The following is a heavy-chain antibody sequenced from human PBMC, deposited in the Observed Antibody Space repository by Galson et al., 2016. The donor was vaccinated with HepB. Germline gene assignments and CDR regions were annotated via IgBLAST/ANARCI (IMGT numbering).Heavy chain of an antibody. V-gene: IGHV4-34*01. CDR3: ARWVMHRRFDP. CDR2: INHSGST. Sequence: SETLSLTCAVYGGSFSAYYWSWIRQPPGKGLEWIGEINHSGSTNYNPSLKSRVTISVDTSKNQFSLKLSSVTAADTAVYYCARWVMHRRFDPWGQGTLVTVSS. CDR1: GGSFSAYY. D-gene: IGHD3-16*01. J-gene: IGHJ5*02.